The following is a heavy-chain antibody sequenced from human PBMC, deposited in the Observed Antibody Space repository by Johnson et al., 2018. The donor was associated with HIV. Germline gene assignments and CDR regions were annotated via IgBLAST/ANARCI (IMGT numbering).Heavy chain of an antibody. D-gene: IGHD1-14*01. V-gene: IGHV3-30*02. CDR1: GFTFSTYG. J-gene: IGHJ3*02. CDR2: IRSDGTNK. Sequence: VQLAESGGGVVQPGGSLRLSCAAFGFTFSTYGIHWVRQAPGKGLEWVAFIRSDGTNKYYADFVKGRFSISRDNSKNTLYLQMNSLRAEDTAVYYCAIMWNHTFDIWGQGTMVTVSS. CDR3: AIMWNHTFDI.